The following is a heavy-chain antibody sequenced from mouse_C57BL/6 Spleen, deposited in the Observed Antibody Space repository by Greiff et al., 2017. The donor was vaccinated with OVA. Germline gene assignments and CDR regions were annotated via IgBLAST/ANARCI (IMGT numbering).Heavy chain of an antibody. D-gene: IGHD4-1*01. CDR3: ARHWDGFAY. CDR1: GYTFTDYN. J-gene: IGHJ3*01. Sequence: VQLQQSGPELVKPGASVKIPCKASGYTFTDYNMDWVKQSHGKSLEWIGDINPNNGGTIYNQKFKGKATLTVDTSSSTAYMELRGLTSEDTAVYYCARHWDGFAYWGQGTLVTVSA. CDR2: INPNNGGT. V-gene: IGHV1-18*01.